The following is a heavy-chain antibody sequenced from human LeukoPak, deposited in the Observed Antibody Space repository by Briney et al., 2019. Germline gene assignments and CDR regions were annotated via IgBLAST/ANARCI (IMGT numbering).Heavy chain of an antibody. CDR2: ISYDGSNK. V-gene: IGHV3-30-3*01. J-gene: IGHJ4*02. CDR3: AKGAVAGEDYFDN. Sequence: GGSLRLSCAASGFTFSSYAMHWVRQAPGKGLEWVAVISYDGSNKYYADSVKGRFTISRDNSKNTLYLQMNSLRAEDTAVYYCAKGAVAGEDYFDNWGQGTLVTVSS. D-gene: IGHD6-19*01. CDR1: GFTFSSYA.